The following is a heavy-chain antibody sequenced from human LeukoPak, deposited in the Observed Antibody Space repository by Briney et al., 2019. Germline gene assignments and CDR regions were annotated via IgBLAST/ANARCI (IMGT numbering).Heavy chain of an antibody. CDR2: ISSSSSYI. V-gene: IGHV3-21*01. D-gene: IGHD3-10*01. CDR1: GFTFSSYS. Sequence: GGSLRLSCAASGFTFSSYSMNWVRQAPGKGLEWVSSISSSSSYIYYADSVKGRFTISRDNAKNSLYLQMNSLRAEDTAVYYCARCTARFGELFSPPRDFDYWGQGTLVTVSS. CDR3: ARCTARFGELFSPPRDFDY. J-gene: IGHJ4*02.